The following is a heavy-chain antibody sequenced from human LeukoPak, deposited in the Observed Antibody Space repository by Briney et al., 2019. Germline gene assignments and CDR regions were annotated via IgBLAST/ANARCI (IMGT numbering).Heavy chain of an antibody. V-gene: IGHV3-30*18. CDR1: GFTFSSYG. J-gene: IGHJ5*02. CDR3: AKDVILWFGSASNWFDP. D-gene: IGHD3-10*01. CDR2: VSYDGSNK. Sequence: PGRSLRLSCAASGFTFSSYGMHCVRQAPGQGLEWVAVVSYDGSNKYYADSVKGRFTISRDNSKNTLYLQMNSLRAEDTAVYYCAKDVILWFGSASNWFDPWGQGTLVTVSS.